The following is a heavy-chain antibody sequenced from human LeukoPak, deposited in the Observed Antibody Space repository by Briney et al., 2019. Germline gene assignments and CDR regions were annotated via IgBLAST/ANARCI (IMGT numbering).Heavy chain of an antibody. J-gene: IGHJ4*02. CDR1: GSSISSSSYY. CDR3: ASWGELLVGY. V-gene: IGHV4-39*01. CDR2: IYYSGST. D-gene: IGHD1-26*01. Sequence: SETLSLTCTVSGSSISSSSYYWGWIRQPPGKGLEWIGSIYYSGSTYYNPSLKSRVTISVDTSKNQFSLKLSSVTAADTAVYYCASWGELLVGYWGQGTLVTVSS.